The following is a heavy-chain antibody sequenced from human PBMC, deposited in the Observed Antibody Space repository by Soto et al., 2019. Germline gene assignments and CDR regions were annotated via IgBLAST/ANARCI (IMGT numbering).Heavy chain of an antibody. D-gene: IGHD3-10*01. V-gene: IGHV3-7*03. CDR1: GLISGNYC. J-gene: IGHJ6*03. Sequence: HPGGSLRLSCAASGLISGNYCMNWVRQDPGKGLEWVANISRDRGKRYYVDSVKGRFSISRDNAKNSLYLQMNSLRVEDTAVYYCVRTSRTNLSGSGNYYYHYYYMDVWGKGTSVTVSS. CDR2: ISRDRGKR. CDR3: VRTSRTNLSGSGNYYYHYYYMDV.